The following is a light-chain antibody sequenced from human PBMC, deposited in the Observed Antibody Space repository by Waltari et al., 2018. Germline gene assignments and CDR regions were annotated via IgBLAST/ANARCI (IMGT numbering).Light chain of an antibody. CDR3: QHYVRLPAT. J-gene: IGKJ1*01. CDR2: GAS. Sequence: SCRASQSVSRAVAWYQQKPGQAPRLLIYGASNRATGIPDRFSGGGSGTDFSLTISRLEPEDFAVYYCQHYVRLPATFGQGTKVEIK. CDR1: QSVSRAV. V-gene: IGKV3-20*01.